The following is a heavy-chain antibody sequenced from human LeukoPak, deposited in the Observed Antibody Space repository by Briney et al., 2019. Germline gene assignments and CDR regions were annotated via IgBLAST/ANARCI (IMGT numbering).Heavy chain of an antibody. V-gene: IGHV3-20*04. D-gene: IGHD5-12*01. J-gene: IGHJ4*02. CDR2: INWHGGST. Sequence: GGSLRLSCAASGFTFDDYGMSWVRQAPGKGLEWVSGINWHGGSTGYADSVKGRFTISRDNAKNSLYLQMNSLRAEDTALYYCARGNDYAFDFDYWGQGTLVTVSS. CDR3: ARGNDYAFDFDY. CDR1: GFTFDDYG.